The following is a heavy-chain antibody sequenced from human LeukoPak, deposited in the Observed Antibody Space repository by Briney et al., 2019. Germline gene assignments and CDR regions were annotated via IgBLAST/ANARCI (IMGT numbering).Heavy chain of an antibody. CDR2: ISGSGDST. CDR3: AKDRTVGASYWYFDL. CDR1: GFTFSSYA. J-gene: IGHJ2*01. V-gene: IGHV3-23*01. Sequence: GGSLRLSCAASGFTFSSYAMSWVRQAPGKGLEWVSAISGSGDSTYYGDSVKGRFTISRDNSKNTLYLQMNSLRAEDTAVYYCAKDRTVGASYWYFDLWGRGTLVTVSS. D-gene: IGHD1-26*01.